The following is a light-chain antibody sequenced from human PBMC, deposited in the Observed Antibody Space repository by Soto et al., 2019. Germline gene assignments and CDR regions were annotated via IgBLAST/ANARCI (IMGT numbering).Light chain of an antibody. Sequence: EIVLAQSPGTLSLSPGERATLSCRASQSVGSNYLAWYQQKPGQAPRLLIYGASSRATGIPDRFSGSGSGTDFTLTISRLEPEDFAVYYCQQYGSLSWTFGQGTKVDNK. CDR1: QSVGSNY. J-gene: IGKJ1*01. CDR2: GAS. CDR3: QQYGSLSWT. V-gene: IGKV3-20*01.